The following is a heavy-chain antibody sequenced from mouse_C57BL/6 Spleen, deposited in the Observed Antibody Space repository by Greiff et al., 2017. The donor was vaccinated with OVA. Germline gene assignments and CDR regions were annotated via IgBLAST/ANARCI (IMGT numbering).Heavy chain of an antibody. J-gene: IGHJ4*01. Sequence: DVQLQESGPGLVKPSQSLSLTCSVTGYSITSGYYWNWIRQFPGNKLEWMGYISYDGSNNYNPSLKNRISITRDTSKNQFFLKLNSVTTEDTATYYCARATTVVATRAMDYWGQGTSVTVSS. V-gene: IGHV3-6*01. D-gene: IGHD1-1*01. CDR3: ARATTVVATRAMDY. CDR2: ISYDGSN. CDR1: GYSITSGYY.